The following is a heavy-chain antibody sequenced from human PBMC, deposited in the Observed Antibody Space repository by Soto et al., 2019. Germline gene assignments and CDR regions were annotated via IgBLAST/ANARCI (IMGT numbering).Heavy chain of an antibody. CDR1: GGSISSGGYY. V-gene: IGHV4-31*03. CDR3: AREESSGSYRDAFDI. Sequence: QVQLQESGPGLVKPSQTLSLTCTVSGGSISSGGYYWSWIRQHPGKGLEWIGYIYYSGSTYYNPSLKSRVTISVDTSKNHLSLKLSSVTAADTAVYYCAREESSGSYRDAFDIWGQGTMVTVSS. CDR2: IYYSGST. J-gene: IGHJ3*02. D-gene: IGHD1-26*01.